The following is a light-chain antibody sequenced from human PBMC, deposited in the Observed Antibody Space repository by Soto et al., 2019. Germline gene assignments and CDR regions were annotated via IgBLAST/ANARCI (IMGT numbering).Light chain of an antibody. CDR3: QQRSNSWT. CDR1: QSVSSY. V-gene: IGKV3-11*01. CDR2: DAS. J-gene: IGKJ1*01. Sequence: EIVLTQSPATLSLSPGERATLSCRASQSVSSYLAWYQQKPGQAPRLLIYDASNRATDIPARFSGSGSGTDFTLTFSSLEPEDFAVYYCQQRSNSWTFGQGTKVEIK.